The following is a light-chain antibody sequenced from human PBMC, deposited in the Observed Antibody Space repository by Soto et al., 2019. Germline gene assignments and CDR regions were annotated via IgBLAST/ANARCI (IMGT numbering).Light chain of an antibody. CDR3: QQYGSSPRT. Sequence: EIVLTQSPDTLAVSPGEVATLSCWASQSVTSNLAWYQQKRGQAPRLLIYAASTRATGIPDRFSGSGSGTDFSLTISRLEAEDFAVYYCQQYGSSPRTFCQGTKVDIK. J-gene: IGKJ1*01. V-gene: IGKV3-20*01. CDR2: AAS. CDR1: QSVTSN.